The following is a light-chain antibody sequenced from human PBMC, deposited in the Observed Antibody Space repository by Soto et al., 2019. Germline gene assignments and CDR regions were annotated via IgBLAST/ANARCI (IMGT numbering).Light chain of an antibody. CDR1: QSISTW. CDR2: GVS. J-gene: IGKJ4*01. CDR3: QQGTSFPL. Sequence: DIQMTQSPSSVSASVGDRVTITCRASQSISTWLVWYQQKPGKVPRLLIYGVSKLQSGVPFRFMGSGSETEFTLTISGLQPEDFATYYCQQGTSFPLFGGGTRVEV. V-gene: IGKV1-12*01.